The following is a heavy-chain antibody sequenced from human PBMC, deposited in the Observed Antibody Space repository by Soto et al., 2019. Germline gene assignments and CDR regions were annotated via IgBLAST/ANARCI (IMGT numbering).Heavy chain of an antibody. CDR2: IYYSGST. D-gene: IGHD3-3*01. CDR3: AREGLYYDFWSGYLDY. CDR1: GGSISSYY. Sequence: SETLSLTCTVSGGSISSYYWSWIRQPPGKGLEWIGYIYYSGSTNYNPSLKSRVTISVDTSKNQFSLKLSSVTAADTAVYYCAREGLYYDFWSGYLDYWGQGTLVTVSS. V-gene: IGHV4-59*08. J-gene: IGHJ4*02.